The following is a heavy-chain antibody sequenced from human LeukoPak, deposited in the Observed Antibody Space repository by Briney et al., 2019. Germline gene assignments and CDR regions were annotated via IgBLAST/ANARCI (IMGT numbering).Heavy chain of an antibody. J-gene: IGHJ4*02. CDR1: GYTFTGYY. Sequence: GASVKVSCKASGYTFTGYYMNWVRQAPGQGLEWMGWINPNSGDTNYAQKFQGRVTMTGDTSISTAYMELSRLRSDDTAVYYCAREGGLYCSGGSYYIDYWGQGTLVTVSS. D-gene: IGHD2-15*01. CDR3: AREGGLYCSGGSYYIDY. CDR2: INPNSGDT. V-gene: IGHV1-2*02.